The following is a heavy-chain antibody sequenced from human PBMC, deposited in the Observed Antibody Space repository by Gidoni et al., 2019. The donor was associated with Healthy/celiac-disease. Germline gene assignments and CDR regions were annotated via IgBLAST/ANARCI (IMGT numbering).Heavy chain of an antibody. Sequence: QVQLVESGGGLVKPGGSLRRSCAASGFTFRDYYMSWIRQAPGKGLEWVSYISSSSSYTNYADSVKGRFTISRDNAKNSLYLQMNSLRAEDTAVYYCARDAYYDSSAQGWFDPWGQGTLVTVSS. D-gene: IGHD3-22*01. V-gene: IGHV3-11*06. J-gene: IGHJ5*02. CDR2: ISSSSSYT. CDR1: GFTFRDYY. CDR3: ARDAYYDSSAQGWFDP.